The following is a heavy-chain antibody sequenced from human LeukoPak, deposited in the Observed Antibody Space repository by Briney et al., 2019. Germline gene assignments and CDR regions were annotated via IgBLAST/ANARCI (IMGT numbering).Heavy chain of an antibody. D-gene: IGHD2-15*01. V-gene: IGHV1-18*01. CDR1: GYTFTSYG. J-gene: IGHJ4*02. CDR2: ISAYNGNT. CDR3: ARRTIGYCSGGSCHSLSGFDY. Sequence: ASVKVSCKASGYTFTSYGISWVRQAPGQGLEWMGWISAYNGNTNYAQKLQGRVTMTTDTSTSTAYMELRSLRSEDTAVYYCARRTIGYCSGGSCHSLSGFDYWGQGTLVTVSS.